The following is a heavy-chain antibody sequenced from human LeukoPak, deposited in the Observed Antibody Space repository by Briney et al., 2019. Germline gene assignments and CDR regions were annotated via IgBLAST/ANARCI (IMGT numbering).Heavy chain of an antibody. V-gene: IGHV1-18*01. J-gene: IGHJ4*02. CDR3: ARVQGTYYYDSSGYSFDY. CDR2: ISAYNGNT. Sequence: ASVKVSCKASGYTFTSYGISWVRQAPGQGLEWMGWISAYNGNTNYAQKLQGRVTMTTDTSTSTAYMELRSLRSDDTAVYYCARVQGTYYYDSSGYSFDYWGQGTLVTVSS. CDR1: GYTFTSYG. D-gene: IGHD3-22*01.